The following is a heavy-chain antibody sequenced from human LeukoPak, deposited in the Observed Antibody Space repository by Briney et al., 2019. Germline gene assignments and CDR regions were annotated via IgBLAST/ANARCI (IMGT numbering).Heavy chain of an antibody. CDR1: GFTFSSYS. J-gene: IGHJ2*01. CDR2: ISSSSSYI. D-gene: IGHD2-2*01. Sequence: GGSLRLSCAASGFTFSSYSMNWARQAPGKGLEWVSSISSSSSYIYYADSVKGRFTISRDNAKNSLYLQMNSLRAEDTAVYYCARGPYCSSTSCWTNWYFDLWGRGTLVTVSS. CDR3: ARGPYCSSTSCWTNWYFDL. V-gene: IGHV3-21*01.